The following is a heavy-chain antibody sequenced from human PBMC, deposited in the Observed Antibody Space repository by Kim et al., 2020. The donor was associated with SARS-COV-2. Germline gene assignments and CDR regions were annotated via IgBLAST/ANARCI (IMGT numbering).Heavy chain of an antibody. CDR3: ARSVAIMPPGMDV. V-gene: IGHV1-3*01. D-gene: IGHD2-21*01. CDR1: GYTFTTYA. CDR2: VNPGKGNT. J-gene: IGHJ6*02. Sequence: ASVKVSCKASGYTFTTYAIQWVRQAPGQRLEWMGWVNPGKGNTKYSEKFQGRVTISRDTSASTAYMELSSLRSEDTAVYYCARSVAIMPPGMDVWDQGTTVTVSS.